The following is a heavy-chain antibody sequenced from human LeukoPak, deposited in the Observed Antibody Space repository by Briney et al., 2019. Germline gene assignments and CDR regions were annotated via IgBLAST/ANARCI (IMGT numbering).Heavy chain of an antibody. CDR3: ARTQSQSGSYRYYFGY. CDR1: GASVGSAGYY. V-gene: IGHV4-61*08. CDR2: IYYISNT. D-gene: IGHD1-26*01. J-gene: IGHJ4*02. Sequence: PSETLSLTCTVSGASVGSAGYYWSWIRQPPGGGLEWIGYIYYISNTNYNPSLKSRVTMSVDPSKNQFSLKLNSVIAADTAVYYCARTQSQSGSYRYYFGYWGQGTLVTVSS.